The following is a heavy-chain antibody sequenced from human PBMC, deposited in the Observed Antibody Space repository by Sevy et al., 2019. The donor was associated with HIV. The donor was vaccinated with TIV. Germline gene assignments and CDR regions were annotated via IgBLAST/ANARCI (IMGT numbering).Heavy chain of an antibody. V-gene: IGHV3-21*01. D-gene: IGHD6-19*01. Sequence: GGSLRLSCAASGFTFSSYSMNWVRQAPGKGLEWVSSISSSSSYMYYADSVKGRFTISRDNAKNSLYLQMNSLRAEDTAVYYCARGQVAGNRRSYYYYYGMDVWCQGTTVTVSS. J-gene: IGHJ6*02. CDR3: ARGQVAGNRRSYYYYYGMDV. CDR1: GFTFSSYS. CDR2: ISSSSSYM.